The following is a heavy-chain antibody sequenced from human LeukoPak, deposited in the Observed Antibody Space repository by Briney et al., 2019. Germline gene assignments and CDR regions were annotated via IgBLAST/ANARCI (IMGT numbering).Heavy chain of an antibody. D-gene: IGHD6-19*01. CDR3: ARDLGSSGFFDY. Sequence: GGSLRLSCVASGFNFRSYGMHWVRQAPGKGLEWVAIIRYDGSDKYYADSVKGRFTISRDNSRNTLYLQMNSLRAEDTAVYYCARDLGSSGFFDYWGQGTLVTVSP. CDR2: IRYDGSDK. CDR1: GFNFRSYG. V-gene: IGHV3-30*02. J-gene: IGHJ4*02.